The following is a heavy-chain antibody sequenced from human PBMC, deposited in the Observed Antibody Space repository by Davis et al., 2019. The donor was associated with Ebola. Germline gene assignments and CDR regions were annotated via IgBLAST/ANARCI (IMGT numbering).Heavy chain of an antibody. CDR1: GFTFGAYA. V-gene: IGHV3-49*04. CDR2: IRSKTYGETT. D-gene: IGHD4-17*01. Sequence: GESLKISCTGSGFTFGAYAMNWVRQAPGKGLEWVSFIRSKTYGETTKYGASVKGRFSISRDDAKSTAYLQMNSLKIEDTAIYYCSRGFYDYGDYSSPDFDYWGQGTLVTVSS. J-gene: IGHJ4*02. CDR3: SRGFYDYGDYSSPDFDY.